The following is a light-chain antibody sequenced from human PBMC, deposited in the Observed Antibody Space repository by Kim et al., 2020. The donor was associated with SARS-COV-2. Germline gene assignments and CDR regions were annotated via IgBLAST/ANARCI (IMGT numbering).Light chain of an antibody. Sequence: VSPGERDTLSCRASQSVSSKLAWYQQKPGQAPRLLIYGASARATGIPARFSGSASGTEFTVTISSLQSEDFAVYYCQQYNNWPITFGQGTRLEIK. J-gene: IGKJ5*01. V-gene: IGKV3-15*01. CDR1: QSVSSK. CDR3: QQYNNWPIT. CDR2: GAS.